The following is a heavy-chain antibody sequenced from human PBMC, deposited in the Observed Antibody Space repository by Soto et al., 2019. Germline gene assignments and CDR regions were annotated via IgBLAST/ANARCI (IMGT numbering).Heavy chain of an antibody. Sequence: PGESLKICCKGSGYSFTSYWIGWVRQMPGKGLEWMGIIYPGDSDTRYSPSFQGQVTISADKSISTAYLQWSSLKASDTAMYYCARNRGYSYGYDYGMDVWGQGTTVTVSS. J-gene: IGHJ6*02. CDR1: GYSFTSYW. CDR3: ARNRGYSYGYDYGMDV. V-gene: IGHV5-51*01. D-gene: IGHD5-18*01. CDR2: IYPGDSDT.